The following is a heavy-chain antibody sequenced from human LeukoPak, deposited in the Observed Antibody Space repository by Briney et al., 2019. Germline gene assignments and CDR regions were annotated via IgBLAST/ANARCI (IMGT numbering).Heavy chain of an antibody. Sequence: SETLSLTCTVSGGSISSSSYYWGWIRQPPGKGLEWIGSIYYSGSTYYNPSLKSRVTISVDTSKNQFSLKLSSVTAADTAVYYCARKSNWNYEEGGYWGQGTLVTVSS. D-gene: IGHD1-7*01. CDR2: IYYSGST. CDR3: ARKSNWNYEEGGY. V-gene: IGHV4-39*01. CDR1: GGSISSSSYY. J-gene: IGHJ4*02.